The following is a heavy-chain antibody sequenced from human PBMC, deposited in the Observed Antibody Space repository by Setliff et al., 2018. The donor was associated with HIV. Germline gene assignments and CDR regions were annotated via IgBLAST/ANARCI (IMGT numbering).Heavy chain of an antibody. V-gene: IGHV1-18*03. J-gene: IGHJ4*02. D-gene: IGHD6-13*01. CDR1: GYSFSKYG. CDR2: ISGFNGNT. Sequence: ASVKVSCKASGYSFSKYGISWVRQAPGQGLEWMGWISGFNGNTKYGQNFQGRVTMTIDTSASTVYMELSSLRSEDMAVYYCARGHSSKWYADYWGQGTLVTVSS. CDR3: ARGHSSKWYADY.